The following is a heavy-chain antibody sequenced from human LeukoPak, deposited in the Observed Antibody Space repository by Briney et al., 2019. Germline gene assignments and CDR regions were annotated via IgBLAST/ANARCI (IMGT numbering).Heavy chain of an antibody. J-gene: IGHJ4*02. CDR1: GYTFTSYY. D-gene: IGHD6-13*01. CDR3: ARNPPGEIAAAAY. CDR2: INPSGGST. Sequence: ASVKVSCRASGYTFTSYYMHWVRQAPGQGLEWMGIINPSGGSTSYAQKFQGRVTMTRDMSTSTVYMELSSLRSEDTAVYYCARNPPGEIAAAAYWGQGTLVTVSS. V-gene: IGHV1-46*01.